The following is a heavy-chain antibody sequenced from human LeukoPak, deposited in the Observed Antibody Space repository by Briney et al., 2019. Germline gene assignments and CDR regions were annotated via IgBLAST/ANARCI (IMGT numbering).Heavy chain of an antibody. Sequence: PGGSLRLSCAASGFTFSSYAMSWVRQAPGKGLEWVSAISGSGSRTYYADSVKDRFTISRDNSKNTLYLQMNSLRAEDTAVYYCAKDRESWGAPGALDIWGQGTMVTVSS. CDR3: AKDRESWGAPGALDI. CDR2: ISGSGSRT. CDR1: GFTFSSYA. D-gene: IGHD3-10*01. V-gene: IGHV3-23*01. J-gene: IGHJ3*02.